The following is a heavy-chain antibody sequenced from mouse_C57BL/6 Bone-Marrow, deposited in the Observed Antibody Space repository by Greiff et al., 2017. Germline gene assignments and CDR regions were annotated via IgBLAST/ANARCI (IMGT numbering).Heavy chain of an antibody. V-gene: IGHV1-64*01. CDR1: GYTFTSYW. J-gene: IGHJ4*01. CDR2: IHPKSGST. Sequence: QVQLQQPGAELVKPGASVKLSCKASGYTFTSYWMHWVKQRPGQGLEWIGMIHPKSGSTNYNEKFKSKATLTVDKASSTAYMQLSSLTSEDSGVYYCAKDRSAVGYWGQGTSVTVSS. CDR3: AKDRSAVGY.